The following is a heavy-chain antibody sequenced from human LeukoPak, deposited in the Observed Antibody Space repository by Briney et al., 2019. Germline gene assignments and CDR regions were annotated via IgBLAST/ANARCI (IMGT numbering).Heavy chain of an antibody. CDR2: ISAYNGNT. V-gene: IGHV1-18*04. Sequence: ASVKVSCKASGYTFTGYYMHWVRQAPGQGLEWMGWISAYNGNTNYAQKLQGRVTMTTDTSTSTAYMELRSLRSDGTAVYYCARTRPNWNDDYYYMDVWGKGTTVTVSS. D-gene: IGHD1-1*01. CDR3: ARTRPNWNDDYYYMDV. CDR1: GYTFTGYY. J-gene: IGHJ6*03.